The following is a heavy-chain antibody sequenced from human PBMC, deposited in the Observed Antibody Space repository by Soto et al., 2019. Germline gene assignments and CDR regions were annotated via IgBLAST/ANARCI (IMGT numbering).Heavy chain of an antibody. D-gene: IGHD5-18*01. CDR1: GCTFSSYA. CDR3: ATGGYSYGYLDY. J-gene: IGHJ4*02. Sequence: ASLKVSCNASGCTFSSYAIICVRQAPGQGLEWMGGIIPIFGTANYAQKFQGRVTITADESTSTAYMELSSLRSEDTAVYYCATGGYSYGYLDYWGQGTLVTVSS. V-gene: IGHV1-69*13. CDR2: IIPIFGTA.